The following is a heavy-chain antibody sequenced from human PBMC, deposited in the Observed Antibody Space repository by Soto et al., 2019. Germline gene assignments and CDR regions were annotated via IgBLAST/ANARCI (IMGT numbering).Heavy chain of an antibody. CDR3: ARGNYGSPDAFDI. D-gene: IGHD4-17*01. CDR2: IKQDGSEK. V-gene: IGHV3-7*01. CDR1: GFTFSSYW. J-gene: IGHJ3*02. Sequence: GGSLRLSCAASGFTFSSYWMSWVRQAPGKGLEWVANIKQDGSEKYYVDSVKGRFTISRDNAKNSLYLQMNSLRAEDTAVYYCARGNYGSPDAFDIWGQGTMVTVSS.